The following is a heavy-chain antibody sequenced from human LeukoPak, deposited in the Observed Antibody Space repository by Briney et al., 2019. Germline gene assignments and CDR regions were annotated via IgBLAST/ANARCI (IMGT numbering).Heavy chain of an antibody. CDR3: AGYSSGWSSGGGY. CDR1: GGSISSLTYY. D-gene: IGHD6-19*01. CDR2: IYYSGTT. V-gene: IGHV4-39*01. Sequence: SSETLSLTCTVSGGSISSLTYYWGWIRQPPGKGLEWIASIYYSGTTYYSPPLKSRVTISVNRSNNQFPLRLSSVTAADTAVYFCAGYSSGWSSGGGYWGQGTLVTVSS. J-gene: IGHJ4*02.